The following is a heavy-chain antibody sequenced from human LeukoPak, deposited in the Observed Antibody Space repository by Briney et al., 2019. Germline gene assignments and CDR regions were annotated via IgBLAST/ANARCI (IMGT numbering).Heavy chain of an antibody. CDR1: GFTFSDHV. D-gene: IGHD3-10*02. J-gene: IGHJ4*02. V-gene: IGHV3-48*03. CDR2: ISTSGSTT. CDR3: ARGALHVFDY. Sequence: GGSLRLSCAASGFTFSDHVINWVRQAPGKGLEWVSCISTSGSTTYYADSVKGRFTISRDNAKNSLFLQMNTLTAEDTAVYYCARGALHVFDYWGQGTPVTVSS.